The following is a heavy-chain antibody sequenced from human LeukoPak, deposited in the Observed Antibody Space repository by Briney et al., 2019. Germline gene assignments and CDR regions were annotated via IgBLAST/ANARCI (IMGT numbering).Heavy chain of an antibody. CDR1: GGSISSSSYY. V-gene: IGHV4-39*01. J-gene: IGHJ2*01. CDR3: ARHDSSGYCFPCYFDL. CDR2: IYYSGST. D-gene: IGHD3-22*01. Sequence: SETLSLTCTVSGGSISSSSYYWGWIRQPPGKGLEWIGSIYYSGSTYYNPSLKSRVTISVDTSKNQFSLKLSSVTAADTAVYYCARHDSSGYCFPCYFDLWGRGTLVTVSS.